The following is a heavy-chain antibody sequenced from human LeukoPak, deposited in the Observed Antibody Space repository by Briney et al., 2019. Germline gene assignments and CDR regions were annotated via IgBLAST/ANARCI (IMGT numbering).Heavy chain of an antibody. CDR1: GFTFSSYA. D-gene: IGHD1-26*01. CDR3: AKTGGSYYGVSFDY. CDR2: ISGSGGST. Sequence: GGSLRLSCAASGFTFSSYAMSWVRQAPGKGLEWVSAISGSGGSTYYADSVKGRFTISRDNSKNTLYLQMDSLRAEDTAVYYCAKTGGSYYGVSFDYWGQGTLVTVSS. J-gene: IGHJ4*02. V-gene: IGHV3-23*01.